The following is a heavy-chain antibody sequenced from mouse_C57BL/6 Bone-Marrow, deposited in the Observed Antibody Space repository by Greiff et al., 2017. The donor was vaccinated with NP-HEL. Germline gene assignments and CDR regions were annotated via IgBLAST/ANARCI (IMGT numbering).Heavy chain of an antibody. Sequence: EVQGVESGGGLVQPGGSMKLSCVASGFTFSNYWMNWVRQSPEKGLEWVAQIRLKSDNYATHYAESVKGRFTISRDDSKSSVYLQMNNLRAEDTGIYYCTSYYYGSKRYYYAMDYWGQGTSVTVSS. V-gene: IGHV6-3*01. CDR2: IRLKSDNYAT. J-gene: IGHJ4*01. D-gene: IGHD1-1*01. CDR1: GFTFSNYW. CDR3: TSYYYGSKRYYYAMDY.